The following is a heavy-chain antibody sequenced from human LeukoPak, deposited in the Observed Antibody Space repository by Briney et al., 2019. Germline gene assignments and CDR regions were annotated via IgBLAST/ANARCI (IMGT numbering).Heavy chain of an antibody. D-gene: IGHD3-22*01. Sequence: GSSVKVSCKASGGTFSSYAISWVRQAPGQALEWMGWITPFNGNTNYAQKFQDRVTITRDRSMSTAYMELSSLRSEDTAMYYCASPRGTYYYDSSGPHAFDIWGQGTMVTVSS. CDR2: ITPFNGNT. CDR1: GGTFSSYA. V-gene: IGHV1-45*02. CDR3: ASPRGTYYYDSSGPHAFDI. J-gene: IGHJ3*02.